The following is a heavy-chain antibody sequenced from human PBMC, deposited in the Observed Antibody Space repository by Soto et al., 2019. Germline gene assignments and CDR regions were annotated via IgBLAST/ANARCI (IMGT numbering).Heavy chain of an antibody. CDR3: AHFDWVIDY. Sequence: EVQLLESGGGLVQPGGSLRLSCAASGFTFSSYAMSWVRQAPGKGLEWVSAISGSGASTYYADSVKGRFTISRDNSKNPLHLQMNSLRAEDTAVYYCAHFDWVIDYWGQGTLVTVSS. CDR1: GFTFSSYA. CDR2: ISGSGAST. J-gene: IGHJ4*02. V-gene: IGHV3-23*01. D-gene: IGHD3-9*01.